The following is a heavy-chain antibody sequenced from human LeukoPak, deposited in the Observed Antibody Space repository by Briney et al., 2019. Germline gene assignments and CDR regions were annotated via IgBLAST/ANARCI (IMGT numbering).Heavy chain of an antibody. V-gene: IGHV5-51*01. Sequence: GESLKISCKGSGYSFTSYWIGWVRQMPGKSLEGMGIIYPGDSDTIYSPSFQGEVTISADKSISTAYLHWSSLKASDTAMYYCARRYYCGGDWYGEPFDIWGQGTMVTVSS. CDR1: GYSFTSYW. J-gene: IGHJ3*02. CDR2: IYPGDSDT. CDR3: ARRYYCGGDWYGEPFDI. D-gene: IGHD2-21*02.